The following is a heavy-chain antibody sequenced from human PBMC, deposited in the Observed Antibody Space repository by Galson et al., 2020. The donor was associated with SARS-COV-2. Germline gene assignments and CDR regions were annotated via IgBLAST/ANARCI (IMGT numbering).Heavy chain of an antibody. CDR3: ARGRLGYWSGGSCYGIYYYGMDV. V-gene: IGHV4-61*02. Sequence: SETLSLTCTVSGGSISSGSYYWSWIRQPAGKGLEWIGRIHTRGSTNYNPSLKSRVTISVDTSKNQFSLKLSSVTAADTAVYYCARGRLGYWSGGSCYGIYYYGMDVWGQGTTVTVSS. CDR1: GGSISSGSYY. D-gene: IGHD2-15*01. CDR2: IHTRGST. J-gene: IGHJ6*02.